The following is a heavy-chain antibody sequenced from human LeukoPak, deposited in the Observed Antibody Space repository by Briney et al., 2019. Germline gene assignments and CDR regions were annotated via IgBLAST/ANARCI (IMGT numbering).Heavy chain of an antibody. V-gene: IGHV3-74*01. CDR3: ARDQGWQQFDY. CDR1: GITFSYYW. CDR2: IDADGSSA. D-gene: IGHD4-23*01. Sequence: GGSLRLSCAASGITFSYYWMHWVRQAPGKGLVWVSRIDADGSSATYADSVKGRFTISRDNAKNSLYLQMNSLRAEDTAVYYCARDQGWQQFDYWGQGTLVTVSS. J-gene: IGHJ4*02.